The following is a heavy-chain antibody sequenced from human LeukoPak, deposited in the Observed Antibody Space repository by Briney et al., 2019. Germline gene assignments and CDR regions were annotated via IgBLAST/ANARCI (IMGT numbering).Heavy chain of an antibody. D-gene: IGHD3-22*01. CDR1: GGTFSSYA. J-gene: IGHJ3*02. Sequence: ASVKVSCKASGGTFSSYAISWVRQAPGQGLEWMGGIIPIFGTANYAQKFQGRVTITADESTSTAYMELGSLRSEDTAVYYCARLRGDSRGAFDIWGQGTMVTVSS. CDR3: ARLRGDSRGAFDI. V-gene: IGHV1-69*13. CDR2: IIPIFGTA.